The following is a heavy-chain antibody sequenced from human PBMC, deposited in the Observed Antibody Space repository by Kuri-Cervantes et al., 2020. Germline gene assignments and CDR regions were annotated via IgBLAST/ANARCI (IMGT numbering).Heavy chain of an antibody. V-gene: IGHV4-30-4*01. CDR1: GGSISSGDYD. J-gene: IGHJ5*02. CDR3: ASSSRYYDSSGYYSGDWFDP. D-gene: IGHD3-22*01. Sequence: SETLSLTCTVSGGSISSGDYDWSWIRQPPGKGLEWIGYIYYSGSSYYNPSLKSRVTISVDTSKNQFSLKLSSVTAADTAVYYCASSSRYYDSSGYYSGDWFDPWGQGTLVTVSS. CDR2: IYYSGSS.